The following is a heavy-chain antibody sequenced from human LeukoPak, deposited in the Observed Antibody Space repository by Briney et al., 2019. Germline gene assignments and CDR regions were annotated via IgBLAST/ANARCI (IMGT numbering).Heavy chain of an antibody. J-gene: IGHJ4*02. D-gene: IGHD3-10*01. V-gene: IGHV3-33*08. Sequence: GGSLRLSCAASGFTFDDYAMHWVRQAPGKGLEWVAVIWYDGSNKYYADSVKGRFTISRDNSKNTLYLQMNSLRAEDTAVYYCAREGGYYFDYWGQGTLVTVSS. CDR3: AREGGYYFDY. CDR2: IWYDGSNK. CDR1: GFTFDDYA.